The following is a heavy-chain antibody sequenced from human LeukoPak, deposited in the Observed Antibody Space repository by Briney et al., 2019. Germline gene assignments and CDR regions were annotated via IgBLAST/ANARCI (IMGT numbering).Heavy chain of an antibody. CDR1: GGSISNNNYY. Sequence: SETLSLTCTVSGGSISNNNYYWGWIRQPPGKGLEWIGSVYYSGSTYYNPSLKSRVTISVDTSKNQFSLKLSSVTAADTAVYYCARGGDYGGYYWGQGTLVTVSS. D-gene: IGHD4-23*01. CDR3: ARGGDYGGYY. J-gene: IGHJ4*02. V-gene: IGHV4-39*07. CDR2: VYYSGST.